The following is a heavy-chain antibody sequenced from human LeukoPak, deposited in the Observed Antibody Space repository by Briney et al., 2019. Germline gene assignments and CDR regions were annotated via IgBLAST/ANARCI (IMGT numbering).Heavy chain of an antibody. Sequence: PGGSLRLSCAASGFTFSSYGMHWVRQAPGKGLEWVAVIWYDGSNKYYADSVKGRFTISRDNSKNTLYLQMNSLRAEDTAVYYCAKEGPQEFITMIVVVMYYFDYWGQGTLVTVSS. V-gene: IGHV3-33*06. D-gene: IGHD3-22*01. CDR2: IWYDGSNK. J-gene: IGHJ4*02. CDR1: GFTFSSYG. CDR3: AKEGPQEFITMIVVVMYYFDY.